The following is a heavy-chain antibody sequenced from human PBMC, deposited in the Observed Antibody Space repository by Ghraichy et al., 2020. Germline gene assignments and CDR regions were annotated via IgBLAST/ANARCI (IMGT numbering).Heavy chain of an antibody. J-gene: IGHJ4*02. CDR3: AALVEMATILYY. V-gene: IGHV1-69*13. CDR2: IIPIFGTA. Sequence: SVKVSCKASGGTFSSYAISWVRQAPGQGLEWMGGIIPIFGTANYAQKFQGRVTITADESTSTAYMELSSLRSEDTAVYYCAALVEMATILYYWGQGTLVTVSS. D-gene: IGHD5-24*01. CDR1: GGTFSSYA.